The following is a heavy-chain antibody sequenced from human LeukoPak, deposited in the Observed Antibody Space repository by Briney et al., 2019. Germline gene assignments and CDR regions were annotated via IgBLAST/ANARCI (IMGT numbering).Heavy chain of an antibody. V-gene: IGHV5-51*01. CDR3: AGHFGRDGYSFDY. J-gene: IGHJ4*02. CDR1: GYSFTSCW. CDR2: IYPGDSDT. D-gene: IGHD5-24*01. Sequence: PGESLKISCKASGYSFTSCWIGWVRQMPGKGLEWMGIIYPGDSDTRYSPSFQGQVTISADKSISTAYLQWSSLKASDTAMYYCAGHFGRDGYSFDYWGQGTLVTVSS.